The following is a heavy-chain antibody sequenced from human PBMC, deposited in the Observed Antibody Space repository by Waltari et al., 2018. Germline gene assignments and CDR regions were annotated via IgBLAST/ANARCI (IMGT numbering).Heavy chain of an antibody. CDR1: GGSISSYY. V-gene: IGHV4-59*01. D-gene: IGHD1-26*01. CDR3: ARVPYSGSYYYYYMDV. Sequence: QVQLQESGPGLVKPSETLSLTCTVPGGSISSYYWSWIRQPPGKGLEWIGYIYYSGSTNYNPSLKSRVTISVDTSKNQFSLKLSSVTAADTAVYYCARVPYSGSYYYYYMDVWGKGTTVTISS. CDR2: IYYSGST. J-gene: IGHJ6*03.